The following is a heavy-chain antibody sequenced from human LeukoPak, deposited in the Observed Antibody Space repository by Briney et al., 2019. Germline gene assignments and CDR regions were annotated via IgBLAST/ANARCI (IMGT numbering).Heavy chain of an antibody. V-gene: IGHV4-31*11. CDR3: ARVGGKSNWFDP. CDR1: GGSFSGYY. D-gene: IGHD1-14*01. J-gene: IGHJ5*02. Sequence: SETLSLTCAVYGGSFSGYYWSWIRQHPGKGLEWIGYIYYSGSTYYNPSLKSRVTISVDTSKNQFSLKLSSVTAADTAVYYCARVGGKSNWFDPWGQGTLVTVSS. CDR2: IYYSGST.